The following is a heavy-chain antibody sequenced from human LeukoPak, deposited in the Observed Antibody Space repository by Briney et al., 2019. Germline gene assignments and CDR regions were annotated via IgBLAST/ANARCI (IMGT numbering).Heavy chain of an antibody. Sequence: GGSLRLSCAASGFTFSTTWLHWVRQTPGQGLVWVSRMNSYGSTTNYADSVKGRFTISRDNAKSTLYLQINNLRVEDTAVYYCATAGNYRFDNWGQGTLVTVSP. J-gene: IGHJ4*02. D-gene: IGHD1-7*01. CDR2: MNSYGSTT. V-gene: IGHV3-74*01. CDR1: GFTFSTTW. CDR3: ATAGNYRFDN.